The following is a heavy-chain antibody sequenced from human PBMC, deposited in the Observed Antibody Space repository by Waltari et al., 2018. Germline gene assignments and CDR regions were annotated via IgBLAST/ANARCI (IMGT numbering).Heavy chain of an antibody. CDR2: ISSSGSTI. D-gene: IGHD6-13*01. Sequence: EVQLVESGGGLVQPGGSLSLSCAASGFTFSSYENHWVRQAPGKGLEWVSYISSSGSTIYYADSVKGRFTISRDNAKNSLYLQMNSLRAEDTAVYYCARGYSSSWYSPPIDYWGQGTLVTVSS. CDR1: GFTFSSYE. V-gene: IGHV3-48*03. J-gene: IGHJ4*02. CDR3: ARGYSSSWYSPPIDY.